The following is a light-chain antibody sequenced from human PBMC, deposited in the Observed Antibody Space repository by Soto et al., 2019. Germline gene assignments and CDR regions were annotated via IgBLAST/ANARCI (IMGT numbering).Light chain of an antibody. V-gene: IGKV3-20*01. CDR2: GAS. Sequence: EIVLTQSPGTLSLSPGERATLSCRASQSVSSNYLAWYKQKPGLAPRLLIYGASSRATGIPDRFSGSWSGTDFTLTISRLEPEDFAVYYCQHYGSSPPVTFAQGTKLEIK. J-gene: IGKJ2*01. CDR1: QSVSSNY. CDR3: QHYGSSPPVT.